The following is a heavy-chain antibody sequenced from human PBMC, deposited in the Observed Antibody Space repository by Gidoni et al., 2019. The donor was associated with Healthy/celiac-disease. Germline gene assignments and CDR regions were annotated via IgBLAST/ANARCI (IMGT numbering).Heavy chain of an antibody. J-gene: IGHJ5*02. D-gene: IGHD6-19*01. V-gene: IGHV4-4*02. CDR2: IFQRGST. CDR3: ARDSSGHGHWEYNWFDP. CDR1: GGSISSRNW. Sequence: QVQLQESGPGLVKPSGTLSLTCAVSGGSISSRNWWSWVRQPPGQGLEWIGEIFQRGSTKYNPSLKSRVTISVDKSKNHVSLKLSSVTAADTAVYYCARDSSGHGHWEYNWFDPWGQGTLVTVSS.